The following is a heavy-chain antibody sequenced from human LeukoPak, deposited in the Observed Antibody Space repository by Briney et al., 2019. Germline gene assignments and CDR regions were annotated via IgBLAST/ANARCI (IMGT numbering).Heavy chain of an antibody. V-gene: IGHV3-30*04. CDR3: AREAVGGSGSYSVDP. Sequence: PGGSLRLSCAASGFTFSSYAMHWVRQAPGKGLEWVAVILNDGSNKYHADSVKGRFTISRDNTKNTLYLQMNSLRTEDTAVYHCAREAVGGSGSYSVDPWGQGTLVTVSS. J-gene: IGHJ5*02. CDR1: GFTFSSYA. CDR2: ILNDGSNK. D-gene: IGHD3-10*01.